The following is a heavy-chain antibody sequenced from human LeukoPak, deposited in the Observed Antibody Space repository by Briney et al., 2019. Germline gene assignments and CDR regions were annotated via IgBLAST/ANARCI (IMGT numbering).Heavy chain of an antibody. D-gene: IGHD5-18*01. CDR1: GYTFTSYG. V-gene: IGHV1-18*01. Sequence: ASVKVSCKASGYTFTSYGISWVRQAPGQGLEWMGWISAYNGNTNYAQKLQGRVTMTTDTSTSTAYMELRGLRSDDTAVYYCARHQGRIQLWTNWFDPWGQGTLVTVSS. J-gene: IGHJ5*02. CDR2: ISAYNGNT. CDR3: ARHQGRIQLWTNWFDP.